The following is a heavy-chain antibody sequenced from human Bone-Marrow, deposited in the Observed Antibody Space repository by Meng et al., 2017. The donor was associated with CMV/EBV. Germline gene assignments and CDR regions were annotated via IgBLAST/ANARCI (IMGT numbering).Heavy chain of an antibody. J-gene: IGHJ4*02. D-gene: IGHD1-26*01. CDR3: ARLGGSYYLHFDY. V-gene: IGHV5-51*01. CDR2: IYPGDSDT. Sequence: KVSCKGSGYSFTSYWIGWVRQMPGKGLEWMGIIYPGDSDTRYSPSFQGQVTISADKSISIAYLQWSSLKASDTAMYYCARLGGSYYLHFDYWGQGTLVTVSS. CDR1: GYSFTSYW.